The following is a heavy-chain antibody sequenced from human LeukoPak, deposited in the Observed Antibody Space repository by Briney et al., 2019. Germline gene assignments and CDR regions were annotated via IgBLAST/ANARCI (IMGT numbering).Heavy chain of an antibody. J-gene: IGHJ4*02. CDR1: GFTFSDYY. Sequence: PGGCLRLSCAASGFTFSDYYMSWIRQAPGKGLEWVSSISSSSSYMYYADSVKGRFTISRDNAKNSLYLQMNSLRAEDTAVYYCAREGGHSGYSYWGQGTLVTVSS. D-gene: IGHD3-22*01. CDR3: AREGGHSGYSY. V-gene: IGHV3-11*06. CDR2: ISSSSSYM.